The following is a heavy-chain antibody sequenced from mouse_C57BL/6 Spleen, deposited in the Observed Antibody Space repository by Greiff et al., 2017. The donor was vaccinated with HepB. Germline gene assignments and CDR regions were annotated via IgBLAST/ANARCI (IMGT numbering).Heavy chain of an antibody. CDR3: ARRNGSSNYYAMDY. CDR1: GYSFTGYY. Sequence: VQLKQSGPELVKPGASVKISCKASGYSFTGYYMHWVKQSHGNILDWIGYIYPYNGVSSYNQKFKGKATLTVDKSSSTAYMELRSLTSEDSAVYYCARRNGSSNYYAMDYWGQGTSVTVSS. V-gene: IGHV1-31*01. CDR2: IYPYNGVS. J-gene: IGHJ4*01. D-gene: IGHD1-1*01.